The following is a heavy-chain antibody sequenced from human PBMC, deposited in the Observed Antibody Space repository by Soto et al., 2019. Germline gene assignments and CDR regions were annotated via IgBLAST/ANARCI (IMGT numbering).Heavy chain of an antibody. CDR3: ARDIFGGIYDFWH. J-gene: IGHJ4*02. CDR2: LSSDDKT. D-gene: IGHD3-3*01. Sequence: EVRLVESGGGLVQPGGSLRLSCAASGFIVSGIFMTWVRQVPGKGPEWVSTLSSDDKTYYADSVRGRFTISRDSSKNTVFLQMNTLRAEDTAVYHSARDIFGGIYDFWHGGQGTLGTVSS. CDR1: GFIVSGIF. V-gene: IGHV3-66*01.